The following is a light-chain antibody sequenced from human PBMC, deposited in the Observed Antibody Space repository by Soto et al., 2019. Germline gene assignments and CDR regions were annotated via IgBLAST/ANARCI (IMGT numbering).Light chain of an antibody. CDR3: SSYTSSSVV. V-gene: IGLV2-14*01. Sequence: QSALTQPASVSGSPGQSITISCTGTSSDVGGYNYVSWYQQHPGKAPKLMIYDVSNRPSGVSNRFSGSKSGNTAYLTISGLQAEDEADYYCSSYTSSSVVLGGGTKLTVL. CDR2: DVS. J-gene: IGLJ2*01. CDR1: SSDVGGYNY.